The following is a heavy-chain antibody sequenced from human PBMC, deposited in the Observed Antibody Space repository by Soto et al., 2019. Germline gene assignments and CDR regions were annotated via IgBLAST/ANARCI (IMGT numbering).Heavy chain of an antibody. CDR1: GYIFTAYS. CDR2: INPNSGDT. V-gene: IGHV1-2*02. J-gene: IGHJ4*02. CDR3: AREASVVLSFDX. D-gene: IGHD3-22*01. Sequence: ASLKVSCKASGYIFTAYSMHWVRQAPGQGLEWMGLINPNSGDTNYAQMFQGRVTMTMDTSITTAYMELSGMRSYDTAVYYCAREASVVLSFDXWGQVTLFTVSX.